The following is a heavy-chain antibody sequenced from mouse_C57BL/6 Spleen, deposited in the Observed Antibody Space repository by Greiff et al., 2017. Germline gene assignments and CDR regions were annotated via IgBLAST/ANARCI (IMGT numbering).Heavy chain of an antibody. V-gene: IGHV5-17*01. J-gene: IGHJ1*03. CDR2: ISSGSSTI. Sequence: EVKLVESGGGLVKPGGSLKLSCAASGFTFSDYGMHWVRQAPGKGLEWVAYISSGSSTIYYADTVKGRFTISRDNAKNTLFLQMTSLRSEDTAMYYCASYYGSSWGYFDVWGTGTTVTVSS. CDR1: GFTFSDYG. D-gene: IGHD1-1*01. CDR3: ASYYGSSWGYFDV.